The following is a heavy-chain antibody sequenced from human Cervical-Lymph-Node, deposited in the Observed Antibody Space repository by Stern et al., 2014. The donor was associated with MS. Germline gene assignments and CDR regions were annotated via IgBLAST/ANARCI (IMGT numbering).Heavy chain of an antibody. CDR1: GDSISSGNYY. V-gene: IGHV4-61*02. J-gene: IGHJ4*02. CDR2: IYSSGTT. CDR3: ATQGRALAPD. Sequence: VQLQESGPGLVKPSQTLSLTCTVSGDSISSGNYYWSWIRQPAGKGLEWIGRIYSSGTTYYNPSLRSRVTISIDTSNNQSSLKLSSVTATDTAVYYCATQGRALAPDWGQGTLVTVSS.